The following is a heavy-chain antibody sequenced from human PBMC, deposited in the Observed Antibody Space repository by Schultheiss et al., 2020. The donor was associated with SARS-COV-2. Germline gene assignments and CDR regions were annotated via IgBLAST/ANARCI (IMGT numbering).Heavy chain of an antibody. J-gene: IGHJ4*02. CDR3: AKVLGYYESSGYYRGYFDY. CDR1: GFTFSSYA. Sequence: GESLKISCAASGFTFSSYAMHWVRQAPGKGLEWVAVIWYDGSNKYYADSVKGRFTISRDNSKNTLYLQMNSLRAEDTAVYYCAKVLGYYESSGYYRGYFDYWGQGTLVTVSS. V-gene: IGHV3-33*06. D-gene: IGHD3-22*01. CDR2: IWYDGSNK.